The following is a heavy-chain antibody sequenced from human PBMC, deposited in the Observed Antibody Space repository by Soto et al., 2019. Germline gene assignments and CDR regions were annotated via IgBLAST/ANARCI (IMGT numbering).Heavy chain of an antibody. CDR2: IKSNIDGGTT. CDR3: TTWESWLTGYGR. V-gene: IGHV3-15*02. Sequence: EVQLEESGGALVNPGGSLTLSCAASGFSFRNAWMNWVRPAPGKGLEWVGRIKSNIDGGTTDYAAPVKGRFTISRDESKNTLYLQMNSPRTEDTAVYFCTTWESWLTGYGRWGQGTLVTVSS. D-gene: IGHD3-9*01. J-gene: IGHJ4*02. CDR1: GFSFRNAW.